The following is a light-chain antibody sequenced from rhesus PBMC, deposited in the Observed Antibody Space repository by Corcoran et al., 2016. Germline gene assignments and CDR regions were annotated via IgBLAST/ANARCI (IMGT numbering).Light chain of an antibody. V-gene: IGKV3-31*02. CDR1: QSVSSK. CDR3: QETSNLFT. CDR2: GAS. J-gene: IGKJ3*01. Sequence: EIVMTQSPATLSLSPGETATISCRTSQSVSSKLAWYQQKPGQAPRLLIYGASSGAPGIQDRFSGSGAGTAFTPTISILEPEDFAVYYCQETSNLFTFGPGTKLDIK.